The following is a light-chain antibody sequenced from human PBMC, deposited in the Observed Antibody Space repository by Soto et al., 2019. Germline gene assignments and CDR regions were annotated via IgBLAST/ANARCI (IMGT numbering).Light chain of an antibody. Sequence: QPVLTQSPSASASLGASVKLTCTLSSGHSSYAIAWHQQQPEKGPRYLMKLNSDGSHYKGGGIPDRFSGSSSGAERYLTISSLQSEYEADYYCQTWGTGIQVFGTGTKLTVL. J-gene: IGLJ1*01. CDR3: QTWGTGIQV. CDR2: LNSDGSH. CDR1: SGHSSYA. V-gene: IGLV4-69*01.